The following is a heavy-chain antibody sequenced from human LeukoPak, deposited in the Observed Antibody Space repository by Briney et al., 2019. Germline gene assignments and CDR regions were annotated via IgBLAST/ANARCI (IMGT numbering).Heavy chain of an antibody. V-gene: IGHV5-51*01. CDR2: IYPGDSDT. Sequence: GASLKVSCKGSGYSFTSYWIGWVRQMPGKGLEWMGIIYPGDSDTRYSPSFQGQVTISADKSISTAYLQWSSLKASDTAMYYCASHTGYCSSMSCFHAFDIWGQGTMVTVSS. CDR1: GYSFTSYW. D-gene: IGHD2-2*01. CDR3: ASHTGYCSSMSCFHAFDI. J-gene: IGHJ3*02.